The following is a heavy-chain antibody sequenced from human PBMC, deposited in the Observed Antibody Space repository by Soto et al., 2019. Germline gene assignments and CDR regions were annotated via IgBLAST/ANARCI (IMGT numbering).Heavy chain of an antibody. CDR2: ISAYNGNT. V-gene: IGHV1-18*01. CDR3: ARRPGAYNWIHHDAFDI. D-gene: IGHD1-20*01. J-gene: IGHJ3*02. Sequence: GASVKVSCKASGYTFTSYGISWVRQAPGQGLEWTGWISAYNGNTNYAQKLQGRVTMTTDTSTSTAYMELRSLRSDDTAVYYCARRPGAYNWIHHDAFDIWGQGTMVTVSS. CDR1: GYTFTSYG.